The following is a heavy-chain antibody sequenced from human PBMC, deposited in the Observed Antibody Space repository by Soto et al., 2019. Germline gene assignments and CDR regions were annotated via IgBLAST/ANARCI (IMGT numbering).Heavy chain of an antibody. Sequence: QVQLVQSGGGVVQPGTSLRLSCAASGFTFSSYGMHWVRQAPGKGLEWVAVISYDGSNKYYADSVKGRYTISRDNSKSTLYLQMNSLRPEDTAVYYCAKDQSKLLYFGELLPNWFDPWGQGTLVTVSS. J-gene: IGHJ5*02. V-gene: IGHV3-30*18. CDR2: ISYDGSNK. CDR3: AKDQSKLLYFGELLPNWFDP. D-gene: IGHD3-10*01. CDR1: GFTFSSYG.